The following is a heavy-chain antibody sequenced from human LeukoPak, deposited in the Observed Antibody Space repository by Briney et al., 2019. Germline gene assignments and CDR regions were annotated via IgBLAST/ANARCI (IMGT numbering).Heavy chain of an antibody. J-gene: IGHJ4*02. CDR2: IIPILDIT. Sequence: SVKVSCKASGGTFSSYAISWVRQAPGQGLEWMGRIIPILDITNYAQKFQGRVTITADKSTSTAYMELSSLRSDDTAVYYCARDPWEGSYPALMYYFDYWGQGTLVTVSS. CDR1: GGTFSSYA. V-gene: IGHV1-69*04. D-gene: IGHD1-26*01. CDR3: ARDPWEGSYPALMYYFDY.